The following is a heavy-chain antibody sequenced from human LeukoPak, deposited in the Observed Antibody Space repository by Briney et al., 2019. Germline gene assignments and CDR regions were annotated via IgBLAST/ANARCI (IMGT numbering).Heavy chain of an antibody. CDR3: ARVFRGAVTANWFDL. J-gene: IGHJ5*02. Sequence: SETLSLTYSVSGGSINGNYWTWIRQPPGKGLEWIGYIYDDGTTNYNPPLESRLTMSIDRSASHFSLTLRSVTAADTAVYYCARVFRGAVTANWFDLWGQGTLVSVSS. CDR2: IYDDGTT. V-gene: IGHV4-59*01. D-gene: IGHD2-21*02. CDR1: GGSINGNY.